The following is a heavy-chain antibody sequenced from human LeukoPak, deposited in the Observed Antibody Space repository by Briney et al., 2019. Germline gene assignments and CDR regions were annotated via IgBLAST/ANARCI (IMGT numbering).Heavy chain of an antibody. CDR2: LPASSTPF. J-gene: IGHJ4*02. V-gene: IGHV3-21*01. CDR3: ARTYYDILTGYNPYFDY. CDR1: GFTFNSYT. D-gene: IGHD3-9*01. Sequence: NPGGSLRLSCSAYGFTFNSYTINWGRQATGKGLEMVSSLPASSTPFYSAASVKGRFNISRDNAKNFLYLQMNSLRAEGTVVYYCARTYYDILTGYNPYFDYWGQGILVTVSS.